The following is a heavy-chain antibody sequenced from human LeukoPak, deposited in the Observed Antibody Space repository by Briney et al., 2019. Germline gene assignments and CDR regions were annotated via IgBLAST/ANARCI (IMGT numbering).Heavy chain of an antibody. CDR3: ARGMVGDFWSGYYAYYYYGMDV. CDR1: GGSISSYY. J-gene: IGHJ6*02. CDR2: IYYSGST. Sequence: SETLSLTCTVSGGSISSYYWSWIRQPPGKGLEWIGYIYYSGSTNYNPSLKSRVTISVDTSKSQFSLKLSSVTAADTAVYYCARGMVGDFWSGYYAYYYYGMDVWGQGTTVTVSS. V-gene: IGHV4-59*01. D-gene: IGHD3-3*01.